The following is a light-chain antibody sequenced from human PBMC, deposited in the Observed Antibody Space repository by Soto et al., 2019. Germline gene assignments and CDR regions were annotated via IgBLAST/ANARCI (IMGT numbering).Light chain of an antibody. CDR2: LEGSGSY. J-gene: IGLJ3*02. CDR3: ETWDSPLWV. Sequence: QSVLTQSSSASASLGSSVKLTCTLSSGHSSYIIAWHQQQPGKAPRYLMKLEGSGSYNKGSGVPDRFSGSSSGADRYLTISNLQFEDEADYYCETWDSPLWVFGGGTKVTVL. CDR1: SGHSSYI. V-gene: IGLV4-60*02.